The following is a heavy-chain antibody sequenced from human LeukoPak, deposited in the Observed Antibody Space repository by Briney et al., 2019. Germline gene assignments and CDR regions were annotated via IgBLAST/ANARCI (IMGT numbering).Heavy chain of an antibody. D-gene: IGHD1-26*01. J-gene: IGHJ3*01. CDR1: GFTFVDYA. V-gene: IGHV3-9*01. CDR2: ISWNSARI. CDR3: ARWELLRGAFDV. Sequence: GGSLRLSCAASGFTFVDYAMHWVRQAPGKGLEWVSSISWNSARIGYADSVKGRFTISRDNAKNSLYLQMNSLGPEDTAFYYCARWELLRGAFDVWGQGTMVTFSS.